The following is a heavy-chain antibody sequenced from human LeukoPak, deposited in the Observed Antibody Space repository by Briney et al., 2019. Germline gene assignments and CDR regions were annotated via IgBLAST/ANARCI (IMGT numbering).Heavy chain of an antibody. Sequence: GGSLRLSCAASGFTFSSYWMHWVRQAPGKGLVWVSRINSDGSSTSYADSVKGRFTISRDNAKNTLYLQMNSLRAEDTAVYYCAKDPYYYGSRPYYFDYWGQGTLVTVSS. CDR1: GFTFSSYW. D-gene: IGHD3-10*01. J-gene: IGHJ4*02. V-gene: IGHV3-74*01. CDR2: INSDGSST. CDR3: AKDPYYYGSRPYYFDY.